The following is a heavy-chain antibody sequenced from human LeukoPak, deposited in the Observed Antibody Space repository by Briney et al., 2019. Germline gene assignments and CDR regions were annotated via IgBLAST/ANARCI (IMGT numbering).Heavy chain of an antibody. CDR2: ISGSGDYI. D-gene: IGHD2-8*01. CDR3: VRIPNNAGFPNWFDP. V-gene: IGHV3-21*01. Sequence: GGSLRLSCAASGFTFGTHTMNWVRQAPGKGLEWVSSISGSGDYIRYADSVEGRITVSRDNAKDSLYLQMSSLRVEDTAVYYCVRIPNNAGFPNWFDPWGQGTLLIVSS. CDR1: GFTFGTHT. J-gene: IGHJ5*02.